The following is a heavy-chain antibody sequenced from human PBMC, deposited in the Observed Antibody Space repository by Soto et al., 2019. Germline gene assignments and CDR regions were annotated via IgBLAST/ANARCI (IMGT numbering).Heavy chain of an antibody. CDR2: INSDGSST. J-gene: IGHJ6*02. D-gene: IGHD6-13*01. Sequence: EVQLVESGGGLVQPGGSLRLSCAASGFTFSSYWMHWVRQAPGKGLVWVSRINSDGSSTSYADSVKGRFTISRDNAKNTLYLQMNSLRAEDTAVYYCARVRIAADGNTAYGMDVWGQGNTVTVSS. CDR3: ARVRIAADGNTAYGMDV. CDR1: GFTFSSYW. V-gene: IGHV3-74*01.